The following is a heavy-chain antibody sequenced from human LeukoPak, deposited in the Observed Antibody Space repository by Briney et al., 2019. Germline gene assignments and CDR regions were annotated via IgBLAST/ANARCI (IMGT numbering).Heavy chain of an antibody. CDR1: GFTFSNYW. V-gene: IGHV3-7*03. D-gene: IGHD1-26*01. CDR3: AKDRALSGSYSSPHFDY. J-gene: IGHJ4*02. Sequence: GGSLRLSCAASGFTFSNYWMSWVRQAPGKGLEWVANIKQDGSEKYYVDSVEGRFTISRDNSKNSLYLQMNSLRTEDTALYYCAKDRALSGSYSSPHFDYWGQGTLVTVSS. CDR2: IKQDGSEK.